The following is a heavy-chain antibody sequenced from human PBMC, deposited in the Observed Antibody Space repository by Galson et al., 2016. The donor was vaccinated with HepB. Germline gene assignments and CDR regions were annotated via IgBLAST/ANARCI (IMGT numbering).Heavy chain of an antibody. CDR1: GFSVNNSGVG. CDR2: IYWDDDK. CDR3: ALSPGGEPYRDYFDY. V-gene: IGHV2-5*02. J-gene: IGHJ4*02. D-gene: IGHD3-16*01. Sequence: PALVKPTQTLTLTCTFSGFSVNNSGVGVGWIRQPPGKALEWLALIYWDDDKRYSPSLANRITVTKDTSKNQVVLILTNMDPVDTGTYYCALSPGGEPYRDYFDYWGQGTLVTVSS.